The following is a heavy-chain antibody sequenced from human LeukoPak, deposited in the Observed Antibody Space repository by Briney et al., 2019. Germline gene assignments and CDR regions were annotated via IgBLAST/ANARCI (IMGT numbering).Heavy chain of an antibody. CDR3: ARETLGYCSSTSCVIWFDP. D-gene: IGHD2-2*01. J-gene: IGHJ5*02. CDR1: GGSISSGSYY. V-gene: IGHV4-61*02. CDR2: IYTSGST. Sequence: KPSETLSLTCTVSGGSISSGSYYWSWIRQPAGKGLEWIGRIYTSGSTNYNPSLKSRVTISVDTPKNQFSLKLSSVTAADTAVYYCARETLGYCSSTSCVIWFDPWGQGTLVTVSS.